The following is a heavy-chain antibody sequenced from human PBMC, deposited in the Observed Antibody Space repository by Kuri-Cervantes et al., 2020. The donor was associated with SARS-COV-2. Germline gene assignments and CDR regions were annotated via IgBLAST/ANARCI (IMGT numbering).Heavy chain of an antibody. J-gene: IGHJ1*01. Sequence: GGSLRLSCAASGFTFDDYGMSWVRQAPGKGLEWVSGINWNGGSTGYADSVKGRFTISRDNAKNPLYLQMNSLRAGDTALYYCARGVVAATPGFFQHWGQGTLVTVSS. CDR2: INWNGGST. CDR3: ARGVVAATPGFFQH. D-gene: IGHD2-15*01. CDR1: GFTFDDYG. V-gene: IGHV3-20*04.